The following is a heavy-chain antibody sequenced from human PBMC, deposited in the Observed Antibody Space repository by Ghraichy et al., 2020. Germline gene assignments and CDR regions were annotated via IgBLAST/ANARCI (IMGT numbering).Heavy chain of an antibody. CDR3: ARGYYGMDV. CDR1: GFAFSSNW. J-gene: IGHJ6*02. Sequence: GESLNISCAASGFAFSSNWMNWVRQAPGKGLEWVAKIKQDGSEKYYVDSVKGRFTNSRDNAKNSLYLQMNSLRAEDTAVYYCARGYYGMDVWGQGTTVTVSS. CDR2: IKQDGSEK. V-gene: IGHV3-7*01.